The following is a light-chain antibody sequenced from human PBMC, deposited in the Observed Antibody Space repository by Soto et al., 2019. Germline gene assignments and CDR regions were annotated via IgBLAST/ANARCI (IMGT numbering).Light chain of an antibody. J-gene: IGKJ1*01. CDR1: QSISSW. CDR3: QQYNNWPWT. V-gene: IGKV1-5*01. CDR2: DAS. Sequence: DIQMTQSPSTLSASVGDRVTITCRASQSISSWLAWYQQKPGKAPKLLIYDASSLESGVPSRFSGSGSGTEFTLTISSLQSEDFALYYCQQYNNWPWTFGQGTKVDIK.